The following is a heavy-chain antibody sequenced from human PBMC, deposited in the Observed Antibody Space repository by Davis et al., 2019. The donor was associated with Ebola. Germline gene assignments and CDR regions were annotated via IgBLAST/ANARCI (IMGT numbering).Heavy chain of an antibody. J-gene: IGHJ1*01. Sequence: GGSLRLSCAASGFPFSGYIMNWVRQAPGKGLEWVASITGSGLYIYYPDALKGRFTISRDNAKNFLYLQMHSLRADDTAVYYCAKTVGWLQQTGEEYFQNWGQGTLVTVSS. CDR2: ITGSGLYI. D-gene: IGHD5-24*01. V-gene: IGHV3-21*04. CDR3: AKTVGWLQQTGEEYFQN. CDR1: GFPFSGYI.